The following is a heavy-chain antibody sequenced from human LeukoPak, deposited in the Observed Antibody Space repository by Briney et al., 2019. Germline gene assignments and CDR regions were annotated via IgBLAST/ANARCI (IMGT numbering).Heavy chain of an antibody. D-gene: IGHD1-26*01. CDR2: IYPGDSDT. V-gene: IGHV5-51*01. Sequence: GESLKISCQGSGYKFTTYWIGWVRQMPGKGLEWMGIIYPGDSDTRYSPSFQGQVTISADESINTAYLQWNSLKASDTALYYCARRGSYYLPFDSWGQGTLVTVSS. CDR1: GYKFTTYW. CDR3: ARRGSYYLPFDS. J-gene: IGHJ4*02.